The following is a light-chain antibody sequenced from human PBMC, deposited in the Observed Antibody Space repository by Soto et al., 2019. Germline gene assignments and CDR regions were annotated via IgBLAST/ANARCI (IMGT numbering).Light chain of an antibody. V-gene: IGKV3-15*01. CDR3: QQYNNWWT. Sequence: VMTQSPLSLPVTLGQPASISCRSSQSLVHSDGNTYLAWYQQRPGQAPRLLIYGASTRATGIPARFSGSGSGTEFTLTISSLQSEDFAVYYCQQYNNWWTFGQGTKVDIK. CDR1: QSLVHSDGNTY. CDR2: GAS. J-gene: IGKJ1*01.